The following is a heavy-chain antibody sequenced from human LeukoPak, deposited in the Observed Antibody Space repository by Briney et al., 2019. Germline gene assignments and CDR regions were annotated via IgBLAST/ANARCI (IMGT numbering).Heavy chain of an antibody. CDR3: ARRSKDWYFDL. V-gene: IGHV1-46*01. CDR1: GYTFTSYY. J-gene: IGHJ2*01. CDR2: INPSDGRT. Sequence: ASVKVSCKAPGYTFTSYYMHWVRQAPGQGLEWMGIINPSDGRTTYAQRFQGRVTMTRDTSTSTVYMELSSLRSEDTAVYYCARRSKDWYFDLWGRGTLVTVSS.